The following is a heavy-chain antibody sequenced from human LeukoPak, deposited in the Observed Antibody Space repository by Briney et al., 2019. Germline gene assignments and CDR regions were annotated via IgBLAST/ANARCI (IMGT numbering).Heavy chain of an antibody. J-gene: IGHJ4*02. CDR2: ISGSGGST. D-gene: IGHD6-6*01. Sequence: PGGSLRLSCAASGFTFNRYAMSWVRQAPGKGLEWVSSISGSGGSTYYADSVKGRFTISRDNSKNTLYLQVNSLRAEDTAVYYCAKAGYSTSSSFDYWGQGTLVTVSS. V-gene: IGHV3-23*01. CDR1: GFTFNRYA. CDR3: AKAGYSTSSSFDY.